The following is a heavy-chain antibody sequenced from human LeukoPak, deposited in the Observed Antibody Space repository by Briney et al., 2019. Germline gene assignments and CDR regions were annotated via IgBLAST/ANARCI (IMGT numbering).Heavy chain of an antibody. CDR3: ASSMKRGYYYYGMDV. D-gene: IGHD3-10*01. CDR1: GGSISSYY. Sequence: SETLSLTCTVSGGSISSYYWSWIRQPPGKGLEWIGYIYYSGSTNYNPSLKSRVTISVDTSKNQFSLKLSSVTAADTAVYYCASSMKRGYYYYGMDVWGQGTTVTVSS. V-gene: IGHV4-59*01. CDR2: IYYSGST. J-gene: IGHJ6*02.